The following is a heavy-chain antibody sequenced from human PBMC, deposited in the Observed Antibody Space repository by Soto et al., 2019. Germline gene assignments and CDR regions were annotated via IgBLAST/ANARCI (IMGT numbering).Heavy chain of an antibody. CDR1: GFTFGDYA. Sequence: PGGSLRLSCTASGFTFGDYAMSWVRQAPGKGLEWVGFIRRKAYGGTTEYAASVKGRFTISRDEAKSIAYVQMNSLKTEDTALYYCTSPGIAAAGTAYYYYGMDVWGQGTTVTVSS. CDR3: TSPGIAAAGTAYYYYGMDV. J-gene: IGHJ6*02. D-gene: IGHD6-13*01. CDR2: IRRKAYGGTT. V-gene: IGHV3-49*04.